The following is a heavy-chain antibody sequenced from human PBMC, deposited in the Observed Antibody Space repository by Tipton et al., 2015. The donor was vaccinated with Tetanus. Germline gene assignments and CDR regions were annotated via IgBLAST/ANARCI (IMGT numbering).Heavy chain of an antibody. CDR3: ARDDYYDGRGLYYYGLDV. CDR2: INHSGST. CDR1: GGSFSGYY. J-gene: IGHJ6*02. Sequence: QLVQSGAEVKPSETLSLTCAVYGGSFSGYYWSWIRQPPGKGLEWIGEINHSGSTNYNPSLKSRVTISVDTSKNQFSLKLSSVTAADTAVYYCARDDYYDGRGLYYYGLDVWGQGTTVTVSS. V-gene: IGHV4-34*01. D-gene: IGHD3-22*01.